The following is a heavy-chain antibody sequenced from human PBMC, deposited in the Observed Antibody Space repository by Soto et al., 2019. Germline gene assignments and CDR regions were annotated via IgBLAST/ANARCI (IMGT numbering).Heavy chain of an antibody. CDR3: ARERSAAGTGWFDP. CDR1: GYTFTSYD. CDR2: MNPNSGNT. Sequence: QVQLVQSGAEVKKPGASVKVSCKASGYTFTSYDINWVRQATGQGLEWMGWMNPNSGNTGYAQKFQGRVTMTRNTSISTAYMALSSLRSEDTDVYFCARERSAAGTGWFDPWGQGTLVTVSS. V-gene: IGHV1-8*01. J-gene: IGHJ5*02. D-gene: IGHD6-13*01.